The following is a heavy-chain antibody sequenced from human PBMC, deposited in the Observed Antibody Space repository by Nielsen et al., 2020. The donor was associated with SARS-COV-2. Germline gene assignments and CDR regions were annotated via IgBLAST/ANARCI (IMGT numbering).Heavy chain of an antibody. D-gene: IGHD5-24*01. J-gene: IGHJ6*02. CDR3: ARDDGRDFYGMDV. V-gene: IGHV3-66*01. CDR2: IYSGGST. Sequence: GESLQISCAASGFTVSSHYMSWVRQAPGKVLEWVLLIYSGGSTYYADSVKDRFTISRDNSKNTLYLQMNSLRAEDTAVYYCARDDGRDFYGMDVWGQGTTVTVSS. CDR1: GFTVSSHY.